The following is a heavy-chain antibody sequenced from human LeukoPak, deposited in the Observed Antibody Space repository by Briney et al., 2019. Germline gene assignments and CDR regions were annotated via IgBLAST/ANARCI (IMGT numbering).Heavy chain of an antibody. D-gene: IGHD3-16*01. CDR3: ARDVKGGNFDY. Sequence: PGGSLRLSCAASGSTFSSHTMNWVRQAPGKGLEWISYISNTGSVIYYADSVKGRFTISRDNAKNSLYLQMNSLRVEDTAVYYCARDVKGGNFDYWGQGTLVTVSS. CDR1: GSTFSSHT. V-gene: IGHV3-48*04. J-gene: IGHJ4*02. CDR2: ISNTGSVI.